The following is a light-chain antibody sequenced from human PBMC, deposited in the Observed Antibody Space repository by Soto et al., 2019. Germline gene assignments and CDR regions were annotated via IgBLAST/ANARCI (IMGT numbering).Light chain of an antibody. CDR1: SSDVGSHNL. J-gene: IGLJ1*01. Sequence: QSVLTQPASVSGSPGQSITISCTGTSSDVGSHNLVSWYQQFPGKAPKLIIFEASKRPSGVSNRFSGSKSGSTASLTISGLQAEDEAEYYCSSYTNINTRACVFGTGTKVTVL. V-gene: IGLV2-14*02. CDR2: EAS. CDR3: SSYTNINTRACV.